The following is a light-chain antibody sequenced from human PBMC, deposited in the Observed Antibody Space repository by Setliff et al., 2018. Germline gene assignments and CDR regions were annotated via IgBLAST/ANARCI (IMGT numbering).Light chain of an antibody. CDR2: EVN. V-gene: IGLV2-23*02. Sequence: QSALTQPASVSGSPGQSITISCTGTTSDVGTFDLVSWYRQHPGKAPKLMIYEVNKRPSGVSNRFSGSKSGNTASLTISGLQAEDEADYYCCSYAGESCYVFGTGTKVTVL. CDR1: TSDVGTFDL. J-gene: IGLJ1*01. CDR3: CSYAGESCYV.